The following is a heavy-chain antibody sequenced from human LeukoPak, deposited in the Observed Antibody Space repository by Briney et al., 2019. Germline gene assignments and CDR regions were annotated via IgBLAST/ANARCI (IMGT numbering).Heavy chain of an antibody. J-gene: IGHJ4*02. Sequence: ASVKVSCTASGYTFTSYGISWVRQAPGQGLEWMGWISAYNGNTNYAQKLQGRVTMTTDTSTSTAYMELRSLRSDDTAVYYCATSTVTTYPYLYYFDYWGQGTLVTVSS. CDR2: ISAYNGNT. V-gene: IGHV1-18*01. D-gene: IGHD4-17*01. CDR3: ATSTVTTYPYLYYFDY. CDR1: GYTFTSYG.